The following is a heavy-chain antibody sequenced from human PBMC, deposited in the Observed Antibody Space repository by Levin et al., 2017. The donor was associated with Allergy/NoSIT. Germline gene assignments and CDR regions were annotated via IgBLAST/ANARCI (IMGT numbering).Heavy chain of an antibody. CDR2: ISRGNSYT. CDR1: GFIVSDSY. CDR3: ARGRVPNDY. D-gene: IGHD3-10*01. Sequence: GESLKISCAASGFIVSDSYMTWIRQAPGKGLEWVSYISRGNSYTNYLDSVKGRFTISRDNAKNSLYLQMNSLRAEDTAIYYCARGRVPNDYWGQGTLVTVSS. V-gene: IGHV3-11*05. J-gene: IGHJ4*02.